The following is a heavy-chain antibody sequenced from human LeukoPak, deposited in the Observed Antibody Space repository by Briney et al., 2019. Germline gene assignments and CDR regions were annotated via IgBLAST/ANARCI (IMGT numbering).Heavy chain of an antibody. J-gene: IGHJ5*02. V-gene: IGHV1-2*02. Sequence: GASVKVSCKASGYTFTGYYMHWVRQAPGQGLEWMGWINPNSGGTNYAQKFQVRVTMTRDTSISTAYMELSMLRSDDTAVYYCARDPGYCSSTICGMFDPWGQGTLVTVSS. CDR3: ARDPGYCSSTICGMFDP. CDR1: GYTFTGYY. CDR2: INPNSGGT. D-gene: IGHD2-2*03.